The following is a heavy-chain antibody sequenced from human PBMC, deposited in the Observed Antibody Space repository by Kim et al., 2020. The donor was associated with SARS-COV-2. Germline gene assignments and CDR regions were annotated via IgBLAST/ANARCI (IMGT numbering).Heavy chain of an antibody. D-gene: IGHD6-6*01. CDR2: ST. J-gene: IGHJ4*02. CDR3: ARAKQLGLDY. Sequence: STNYHPSLKSRVTISVDTSKNQFSLKLSSVTAADTAVYYCARAKQLGLDYWGQGTLVTVSS. V-gene: IGHV4-34*01.